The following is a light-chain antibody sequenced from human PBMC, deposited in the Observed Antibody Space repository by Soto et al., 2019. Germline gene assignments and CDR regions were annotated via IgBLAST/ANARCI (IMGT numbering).Light chain of an antibody. V-gene: IGLV2-14*01. CDR1: SSDVGGYNY. CDR3: SSYTSSSTGV. CDR2: DVS. Sequence: QSVLTQPASVSGSPGQSITISCTGTSSDVGGYNYVSWYQQHPGKASKLMIYDVSNRPSGVSNRFSGSKSGNTASLTISGPQAEDEADYYCSSYTSSSTGVFGTGTKVTVL. J-gene: IGLJ1*01.